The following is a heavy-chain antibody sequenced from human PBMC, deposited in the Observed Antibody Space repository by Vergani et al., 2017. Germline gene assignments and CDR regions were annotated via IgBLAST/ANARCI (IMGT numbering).Heavy chain of an antibody. V-gene: IGHV4-4*07. CDR1: GGSISSYY. CDR2: IYTSGST. D-gene: IGHD6-19*01. Sequence: QVQLQESGPGLVKHSETLSHTCTVSGGSISSYYWSWIRQPAGKGLEWIGRIYTSGSTNYNPSLKSRVIMSVDTSKNQSSLKLSSVTAADTAVYDCAISLVYSSGLQLWGQGTLVTVSS. CDR3: AISLVYSSGLQL. J-gene: IGHJ4*02.